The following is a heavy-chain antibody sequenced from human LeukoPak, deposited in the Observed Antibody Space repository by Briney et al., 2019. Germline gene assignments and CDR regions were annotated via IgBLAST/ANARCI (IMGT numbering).Heavy chain of an antibody. Sequence: ASVNVSCKVSGYTLTELSMHWVRQAPGKGLEWMGGFDPEDGETIYAQKFQGRVTMTEDTSTDTAYMELSSLRSEDTAVYYCATDIAAAGLFDYWGQGTLVTVSS. CDR1: GYTLTELS. V-gene: IGHV1-24*01. D-gene: IGHD6-13*01. J-gene: IGHJ4*02. CDR3: ATDIAAAGLFDY. CDR2: FDPEDGET.